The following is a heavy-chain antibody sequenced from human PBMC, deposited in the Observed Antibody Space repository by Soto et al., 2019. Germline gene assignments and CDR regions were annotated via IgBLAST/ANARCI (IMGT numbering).Heavy chain of an antibody. Sequence: GGSLRLSCAASGFTFSSYAMSWVRQAPGKGLEWVSAISGSGGSTYYADSVKGRFTISRDNSKNTLYLQMNSLRAEDTAVYYCAKGPPHGYGDHEYFQHWGQGTLVTVSS. CDR1: GFTFSSYA. CDR2: ISGSGGST. J-gene: IGHJ1*01. CDR3: AKGPPHGYGDHEYFQH. D-gene: IGHD4-17*01. V-gene: IGHV3-23*01.